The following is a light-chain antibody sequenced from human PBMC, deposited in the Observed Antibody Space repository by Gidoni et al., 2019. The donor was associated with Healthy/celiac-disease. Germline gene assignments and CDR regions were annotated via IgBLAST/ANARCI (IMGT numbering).Light chain of an antibody. CDR1: ALPKQY. J-gene: IGLJ2*01. CDR2: KDS. CDR3: QGGKRSGKYGV. V-gene: IGLV3-25*03. Sequence: SYQLTQPPPSPVSPGQTARITCSVDALPKQYAYWYQQKPGQAPVLVIYKDSERPSGIPERFSGSSSGTTVTLTIGRGQEKDEADYYCQGGKRSGKYGVFGGGTKLTVL.